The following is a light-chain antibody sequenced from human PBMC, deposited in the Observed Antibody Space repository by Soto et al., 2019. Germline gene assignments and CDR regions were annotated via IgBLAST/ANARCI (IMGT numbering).Light chain of an antibody. Sequence: DVQMSQSPSTLSASVGYRFTITCRASQSISSWLAWYQQQPRKAPELLIHKASSLESGVPSRFSGSGSGTEFTLTISSLQPDDSPTYYCQQYNTYSTFGQGTKVDIK. CDR2: KAS. V-gene: IGKV1-5*03. J-gene: IGKJ1*01. CDR1: QSISSW. CDR3: QQYNTYST.